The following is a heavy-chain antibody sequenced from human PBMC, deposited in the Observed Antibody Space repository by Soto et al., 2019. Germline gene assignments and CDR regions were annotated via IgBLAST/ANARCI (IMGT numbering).Heavy chain of an antibody. Sequence: QVQLVESGGGVVQTGRSLRLSCVASGFTFSNYGLHWVRQAPGKGLEWVALIWYDGSKDSYADSVKGRFTISRDDSKNTLYLQMNSLRAEDTALYYCARDPATVTTYFDYWGQGTLVTVSS. CDR1: GFTFSNYG. D-gene: IGHD4-17*01. J-gene: IGHJ4*02. CDR3: ARDPATVTTYFDY. CDR2: IWYDGSKD. V-gene: IGHV3-33*01.